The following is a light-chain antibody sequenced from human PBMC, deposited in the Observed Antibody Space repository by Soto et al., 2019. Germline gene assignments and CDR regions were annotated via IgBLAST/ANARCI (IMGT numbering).Light chain of an antibody. CDR3: GTWDSSLSAAV. Sequence: QSVLTQPPSVSAAPGQKVTISCSGSSFNIGNNYVSWYQQLPGTAPKLLIYENNKRPSGIPDRFSGSKSGTSATLGITGLQTGDEADYDCGTWDSSLSAAVFGGGTKRTV. CDR1: SFNIGNNY. J-gene: IGLJ3*02. V-gene: IGLV1-51*02. CDR2: ENN.